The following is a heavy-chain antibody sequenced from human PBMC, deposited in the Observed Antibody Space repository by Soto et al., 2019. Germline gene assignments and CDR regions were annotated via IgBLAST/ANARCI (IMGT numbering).Heavy chain of an antibody. J-gene: IGHJ6*02. CDR1: GGTFSSYT. Sequence: GASVKVSCKDSGGTFSSYTISWVRQAPGQRLEWMGRIIPILGIANYAQKFQGRVTITADKSTSTAYMELSSLRSEDTAVYYCARDDVVPAAAYYYGMDVWGQGTTVTVSS. CDR3: ARDDVVPAAAYYYGMDV. V-gene: IGHV1-69*04. CDR2: IIPILGIA. D-gene: IGHD2-2*01.